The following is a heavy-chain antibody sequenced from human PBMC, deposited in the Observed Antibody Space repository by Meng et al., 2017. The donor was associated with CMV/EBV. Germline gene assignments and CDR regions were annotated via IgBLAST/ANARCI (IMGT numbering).Heavy chain of an antibody. D-gene: IGHD2-2*01. CDR2: ISYDGSNK. CDR3: AKDTCSSTSCYGGMDV. V-gene: IGHV3-30-3*01. CDR1: GFTFSSYA. Sequence: GESLKISCAASGFTFSSYAMHWVRQAPGKGLEWVAVISYDGSNKYYADSVKGRFTISRDNAKNSLYLQMNSLRAEDTALYYCAKDTCSSTSCYGGMDVWGQGTTVTVSS. J-gene: IGHJ6*02.